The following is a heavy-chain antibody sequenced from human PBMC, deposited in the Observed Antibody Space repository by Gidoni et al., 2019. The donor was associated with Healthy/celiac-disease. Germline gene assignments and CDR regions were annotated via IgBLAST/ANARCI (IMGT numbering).Heavy chain of an antibody. D-gene: IGHD3-22*01. CDR1: GFTFRSYA. V-gene: IGHV3-23*01. Sequence: EVQLLESGGGLVQPGGSLRLSCAASGFTFRSYAMSWVRQAPGKGLEWVSAISGSGGSTYYADSVKGRFTISRDNSKNTLYLQMNSLRAEDTAVYYCASLKAVYDSSGYYRYWGQGTLVTVSS. CDR3: ASLKAVYDSSGYYRY. CDR2: ISGSGGST. J-gene: IGHJ4*02.